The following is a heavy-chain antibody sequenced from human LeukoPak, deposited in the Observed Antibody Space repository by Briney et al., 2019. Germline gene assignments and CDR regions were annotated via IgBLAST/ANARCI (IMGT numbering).Heavy chain of an antibody. J-gene: IGHJ4*02. D-gene: IGHD3-22*01. V-gene: IGHV1-8*02. Sequence: ASLKVSCKASGYIFTSYDINWVRQATGQGLEWMGWMNPNSGNTAYAQKFQGRVTITRNTSISTAYMELSSLRSEDTAVYYCAREDYYDSGSNDYWGQGTLVTVSS. CDR3: AREDYYDSGSNDY. CDR2: MNPNSGNT. CDR1: GYIFTSYD.